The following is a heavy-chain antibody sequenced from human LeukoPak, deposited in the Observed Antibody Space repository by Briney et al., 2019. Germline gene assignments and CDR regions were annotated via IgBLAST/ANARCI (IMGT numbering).Heavy chain of an antibody. CDR3: ARGRGYYSSESYFDY. CDR2: IYYSGSA. D-gene: IGHD3-22*01. V-gene: IGHV4-31*03. Sequence: SQTLSLTCTLSGGSISSGGYYWSWIRQHPGKGLEWIGYIYYSGSAYYNPSLKSRVTISVDTSKNQFSLKLSSVTAADTAVYYCARGRGYYSSESYFDYWGQGTLVTVSS. J-gene: IGHJ4*02. CDR1: GGSISSGGYY.